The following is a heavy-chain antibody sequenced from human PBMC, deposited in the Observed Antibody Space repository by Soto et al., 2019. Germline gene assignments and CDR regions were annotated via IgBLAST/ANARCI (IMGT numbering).Heavy chain of an antibody. D-gene: IGHD2-15*01. Sequence: QVQLVQSGAEVKKPGSSVKVSCKASGGTFSTYSINWVRHAPGQGLAWMGGINPVFGAANYAQKFQGRVTITADESTSTDHMELSSLRSNDTAVYYCASDYGHDCSGGNCYFYFWGPGTLVPVSS. V-gene: IGHV1-69*01. CDR1: GGTFSTYS. J-gene: IGHJ4*02. CDR3: ASDYGHDCSGGNCYFYF. CDR2: INPVFGAA.